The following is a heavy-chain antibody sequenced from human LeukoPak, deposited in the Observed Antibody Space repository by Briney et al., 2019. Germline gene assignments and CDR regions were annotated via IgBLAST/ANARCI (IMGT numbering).Heavy chain of an antibody. Sequence: ASVKVSCKASGYTFTSYGISWVRQAPGQGLEWMGGIIPIFGTANYAQKFQGRVTITTDESTSTAYMELSSLRSEDTAVYYCARDSSGITMVRGAEGALDIWGQGTMVTVSS. V-gene: IGHV1-69*05. D-gene: IGHD3-10*01. CDR2: IIPIFGTA. CDR3: ARDSSGITMVRGAEGALDI. J-gene: IGHJ3*02. CDR1: GYTFTSYG.